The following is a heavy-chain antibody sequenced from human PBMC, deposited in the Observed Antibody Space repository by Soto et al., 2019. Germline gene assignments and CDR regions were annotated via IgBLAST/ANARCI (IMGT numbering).Heavy chain of an antibody. CDR3: TRPGEEITTPRRGWDYYYYGMDV. CDR2: ISSSGSTI. V-gene: IGHV3-48*03. D-gene: IGHD3-22*01. Sequence: GGSLRLSCAASGFTFNSYEMTWVRQAPGKGLEWVSYISSSGSTIYYADSVKGRFTISRDNGKNSLYLQMNSLRAEDTAVYYCTRPGEEITTPRRGWDYYYYGMDVWGQGTTVTVSS. CDR1: GFTFNSYE. J-gene: IGHJ6*02.